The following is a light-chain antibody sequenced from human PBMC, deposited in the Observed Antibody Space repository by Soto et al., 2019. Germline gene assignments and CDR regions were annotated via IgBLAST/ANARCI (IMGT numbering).Light chain of an antibody. J-gene: IGKJ4*01. Sequence: DIQMTQSPATLSASVGDRVTITCRASQSVRSWLAWYQQKPGTAPKLLIFDASRLESGVPSRFSGSASGTEFTLTISSLQPDDFATYYCQQYDNYPLTFGGGTRWISN. CDR1: QSVRSW. V-gene: IGKV1-5*01. CDR3: QQYDNYPLT. CDR2: DAS.